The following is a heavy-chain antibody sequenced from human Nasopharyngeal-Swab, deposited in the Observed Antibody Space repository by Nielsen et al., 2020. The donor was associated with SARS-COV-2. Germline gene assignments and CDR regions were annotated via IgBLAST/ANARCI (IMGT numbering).Heavy chain of an antibody. D-gene: IGHD6-6*01. CDR2: INHSGST. V-gene: IGHV4-34*01. CDR3: ARGKYRRAFDI. CDR1: GGSFSGYY. Sequence: SETLSLTFAVYGGSFSGYYWSWIRQPPGKGLEWIGEINHSGSTNYNPSLKSRVTISVDTSKNQFSLKLSSVTAADTAVYYCARGKYRRAFDIWGQGTMVTVSS. J-gene: IGHJ3*02.